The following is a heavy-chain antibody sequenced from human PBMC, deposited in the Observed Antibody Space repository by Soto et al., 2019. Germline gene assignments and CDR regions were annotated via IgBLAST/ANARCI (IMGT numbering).Heavy chain of an antibody. CDR3: ARERAVLRYFDWLPGSPTWYYGMDF. CDR2: INPSGGST. V-gene: IGHV1-46*01. J-gene: IGHJ6*02. CDR1: GYTFTSYD. D-gene: IGHD3-9*01. Sequence: ASVKVSCKASGYTFTSYDIHWVRQAPGQGLEWMGIINPSGGSTSYAQKFQGRVTMTRDTSTSTVYMELSSLRSEDTAVYYCARERAVLRYFDWLPGSPTWYYGMDFWGQGTTVTVSS.